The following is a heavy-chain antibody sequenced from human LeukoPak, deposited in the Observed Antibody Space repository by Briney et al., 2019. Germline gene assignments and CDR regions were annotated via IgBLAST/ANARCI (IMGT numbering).Heavy chain of an antibody. Sequence: GGSLRLSCAASRFTFTNYWMSWVRQAPGKGPEWVANIKQDGSEEYYADSVKGRFTISRDNGKNSLNLQMNSLRAEDTAVYYCARWAGVTDYWGQGTLVTVSS. CDR1: RFTFTNYW. J-gene: IGHJ4*02. CDR3: ARWAGVTDY. D-gene: IGHD5-18*01. V-gene: IGHV3-7*01. CDR2: IKQDGSEE.